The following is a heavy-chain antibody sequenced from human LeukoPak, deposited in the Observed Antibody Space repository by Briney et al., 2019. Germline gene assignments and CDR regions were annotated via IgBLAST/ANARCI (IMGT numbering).Heavy chain of an antibody. D-gene: IGHD5-12*01. V-gene: IGHV3-30*04. CDR3: PLAYSGYGHHGYYGMDV. J-gene: IGHJ6*02. CDR2: ISYDGSNK. Sequence: PGGSLRLSCAASGFTFSSHAMHWVRQAPGKGLEWVAVISYDGSNKYYADSVKGRFTISRDNSKNTLYLQMNSLRAEDTAVYYCPLAYSGYGHHGYYGMDVWGQGTTVTVSS. CDR1: GFTFSSHA.